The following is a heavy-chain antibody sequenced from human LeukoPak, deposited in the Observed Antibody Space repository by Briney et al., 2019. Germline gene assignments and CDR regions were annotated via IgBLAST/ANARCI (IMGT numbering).Heavy chain of an antibody. D-gene: IGHD3-22*01. CDR3: TRGRIYYGSSGYPHHFDY. CDR1: GFTFSDYY. Sequence: PGGSLRLSCAASGFTFSDYYMNWIRQAPGKGLEWVSYISSSGSTINYADSVKGRFTISRDNAKNSLYLQMNSLRVEDTAVYYCTRGRIYYGSSGYPHHFDYGGQGTLVTVTS. CDR2: ISSSGSTI. V-gene: IGHV3-11*04. J-gene: IGHJ4*02.